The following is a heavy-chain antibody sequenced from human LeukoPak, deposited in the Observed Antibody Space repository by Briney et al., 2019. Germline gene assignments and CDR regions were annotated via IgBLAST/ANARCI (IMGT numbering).Heavy chain of an antibody. CDR3: ARGVGRGSQLERRDMNCFDP. CDR2: INPNSGGT. V-gene: IGHV1-2*06. Sequence: ASVKVSCKASGYTFSGYYMHWVRQASGQGLEWMGRINPNSGGTNYAQKFQGRVTMTRDTSISTPYMELSRLRSDDTAVYYCARGVGRGSQLERRDMNCFDPWGQGTLVTVSS. D-gene: IGHD1-1*01. J-gene: IGHJ5*02. CDR1: GYTFSGYY.